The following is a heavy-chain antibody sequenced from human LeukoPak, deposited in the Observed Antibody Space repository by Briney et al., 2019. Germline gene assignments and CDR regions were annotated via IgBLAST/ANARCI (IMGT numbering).Heavy chain of an antibody. V-gene: IGHV4-34*01. CDR1: GYSISSGYY. D-gene: IGHD3-22*01. J-gene: IGHJ4*02. CDR3: ARGAMIYYFDY. CDR2: INHSGST. Sequence: PSETLSLTCAVSGYSISSGYYWSWIRQPPGKGLEWIGEINHSGSTNYNPSLKSRVTISVDTSKNQFSLKLSSVTAADTAVYYCARGAMIYYFDYWGQGTLVTVSS.